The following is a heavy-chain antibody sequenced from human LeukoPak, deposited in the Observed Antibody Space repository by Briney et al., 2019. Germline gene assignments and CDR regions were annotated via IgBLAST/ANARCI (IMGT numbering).Heavy chain of an antibody. D-gene: IGHD3-22*01. CDR3: AKRDDSGGNLVDL. CDR1: WGSLPSGRHY. CDR2: IYYSGST. J-gene: IGHJ4*02. Sequence: SGTPSPPPTVSWGSLPSGRHYLAWVRPPPRKGLGWVGRIYYSGSTYYNPSLENRVTISIDTSKNHFSLKLSSLSAADTSVYYCAKRDDSGGNLVDLWGQGTLVTVS. V-gene: IGHV4-39*02.